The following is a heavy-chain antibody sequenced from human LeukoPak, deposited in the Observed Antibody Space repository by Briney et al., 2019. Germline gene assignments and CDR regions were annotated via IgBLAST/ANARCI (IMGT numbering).Heavy chain of an antibody. D-gene: IGHD3-22*01. Sequence: SETLSLTCAVYGGSFSGYYWSWIRQPPGKGLEWIGEINHSGSTNYNPSLKSRVTISVDTSKNQFSLKLSSVTAADTAVYYCAATYYYDSSGYYYVSYWGQGTLVTVSS. V-gene: IGHV4-34*01. J-gene: IGHJ4*02. CDR3: AATYYYDSSGYYYVSY. CDR2: INHSGST. CDR1: GGSFSGYY.